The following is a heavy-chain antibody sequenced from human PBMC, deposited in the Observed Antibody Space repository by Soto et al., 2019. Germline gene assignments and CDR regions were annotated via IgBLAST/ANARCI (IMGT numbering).Heavy chain of an antibody. J-gene: IGHJ3*01. CDR2: IYYSGST. CDR1: GGSISSSY. Sequence: QVQLQESGPGLVKTSETLSLTCTVSGGSISSSYWSWIRQPPGKGLEWIGHIYYSGSTNYNPSLKIRVSISVDPSQNHFSLKLSTVTAADSAVYFCARHIARYYDDFPGAFELWGQGTVVTVSS. CDR3: ARHIARYYDDFPGAFEL. D-gene: IGHD3-22*01. V-gene: IGHV4-59*08.